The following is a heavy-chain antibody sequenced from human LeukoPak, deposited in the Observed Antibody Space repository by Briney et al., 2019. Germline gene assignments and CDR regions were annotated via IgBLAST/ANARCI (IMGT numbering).Heavy chain of an antibody. CDR3: ARKFDLGGYLYSSFIPRLDH. CDR2: INTKTGHP. V-gene: IGHV7-4-1*02. CDR1: GYTFTDYA. J-gene: IGHJ4*02. D-gene: IGHD3-16*01. Sequence: EASVKVSCKASGYTFTDYAMNWVRQAPGQGPEWMGWINTKTGHPTYAQGFKGRFVFSLDTSVTTAYIEIISLKAEDTAVYYCARKFDLGGYLYSSFIPRLDHWGQGTLVNVSS.